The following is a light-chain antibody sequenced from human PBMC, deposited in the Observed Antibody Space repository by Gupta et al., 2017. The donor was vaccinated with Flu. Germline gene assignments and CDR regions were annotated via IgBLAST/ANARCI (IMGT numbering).Light chain of an antibody. J-gene: IGLJ3*02. CDR3: AAWDDSLSGPWV. V-gene: IGLV1-47*01. Sequence: HSVLPQPPSASGTPGPRVTISCSGRSSNIGSNYVYWYQQLPGTAPKLLIYWNNQGPSGVPDRCSGSKSGTSAPLAISGLRSEEEADYYCAAWDDSLSGPWVFGGGTKLTVL. CDR1: SSNIGSNY. CDR2: WNN.